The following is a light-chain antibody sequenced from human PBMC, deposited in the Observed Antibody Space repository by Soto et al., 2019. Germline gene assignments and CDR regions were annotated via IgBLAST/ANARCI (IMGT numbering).Light chain of an antibody. J-gene: IGLJ3*02. V-gene: IGLV2-8*01. CDR3: SSYAGSNDRWV. CDR1: SSDIGAYNY. CDR2: EVS. Sequence: QSALTQPPSASGSPGQSVTISCTGTSSDIGAYNYVSWYQQHPGKAPKLMIHEVSKRPSGVPDRFSGSKSGNTASLTVSGLQAKDEADYDCSSYAGSNDRWVFGGGTKLSVL.